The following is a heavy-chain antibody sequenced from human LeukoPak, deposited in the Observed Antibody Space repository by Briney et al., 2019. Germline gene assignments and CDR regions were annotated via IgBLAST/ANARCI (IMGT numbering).Heavy chain of an antibody. Sequence: GSLRLSCAASGFTFSSYAMYGVRQAPGKGLEGVAVISYDGSNKYYADSVKGRFTISRDNSKNTLYLQMNSLRAEDTAVYYCARDSLIDSIDYYYYGMDVWGQGTTVTVSS. CDR1: GFTFSSYA. CDR2: ISYDGSNK. V-gene: IGHV3-30*04. CDR3: ARDSLIDSIDYYYYGMDV. D-gene: IGHD3-22*01. J-gene: IGHJ6*02.